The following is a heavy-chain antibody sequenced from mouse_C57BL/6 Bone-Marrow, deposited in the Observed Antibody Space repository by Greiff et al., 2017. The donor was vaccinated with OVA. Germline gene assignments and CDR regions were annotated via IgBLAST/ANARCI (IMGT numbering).Heavy chain of an antibody. D-gene: IGHD1-1*01. V-gene: IGHV14-4*01. Sequence: EVQRVESGAELVRPGASVKLSCTASGFNIKDDYMHWVKQRPEQGLEWIGWIDPENGDTEYASKFQGKATITADTSSNTAYLQLSSLTSEDTAVYYCTQGFYYGTSYYFDYWGQGTTLTVSS. CDR3: TQGFYYGTSYYFDY. CDR2: IDPENGDT. CDR1: GFNIKDDY. J-gene: IGHJ2*01.